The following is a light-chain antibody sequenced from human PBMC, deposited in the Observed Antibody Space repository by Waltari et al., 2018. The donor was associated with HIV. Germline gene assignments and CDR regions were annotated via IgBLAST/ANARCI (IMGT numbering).Light chain of an antibody. Sequence: QAAVTQEPSLTVSPGGTLFLTCGSTTGPVTSKHSAYWFQQKPGQAPTTLIYDTTKRHSWTPARFSGFLVGDKAVLTLSGALSEDEAVYYCLLFLGAGRVFGGGTMVTV. CDR2: DTT. CDR1: TGPVTSKHS. V-gene: IGLV7-46*01. CDR3: LLFLGAGRV. J-gene: IGLJ2*01.